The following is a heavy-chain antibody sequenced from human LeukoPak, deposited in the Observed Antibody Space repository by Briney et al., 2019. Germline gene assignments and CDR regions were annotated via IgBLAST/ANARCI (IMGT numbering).Heavy chain of an antibody. Sequence: SETLSLTCTVSGGSISSSSYYWGWIRQPPGKGLEWIGSICYSGSTYYNPSLKSRVTISVDTSKNQFSLKLSSVTAADTAVYYCARASAYYDYVWGSSHSGGVAFDIWGQGTMVTVSS. CDR1: GGSISSSSYY. V-gene: IGHV4-39*01. CDR3: ARASAYYDYVWGSSHSGGVAFDI. D-gene: IGHD3-16*01. CDR2: ICYSGST. J-gene: IGHJ3*02.